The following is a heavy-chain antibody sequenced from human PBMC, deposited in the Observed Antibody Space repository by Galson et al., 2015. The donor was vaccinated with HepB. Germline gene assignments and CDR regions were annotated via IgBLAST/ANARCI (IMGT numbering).Heavy chain of an antibody. CDR1: GGSISSYY. J-gene: IGHJ4*02. CDR3: ARRSSGWYAFDN. Sequence: SETLSLTCTVSGGSISSYYWTWIRQPPGKGLEWEWIGDIYYRGSTSYNPSLKSRVTISIDTSKNQLSLKLSTVTAADTAVYYCARRSSGWYAFDNWGQGTLVTVSS. D-gene: IGHD6-19*01. CDR2: IYYRGST. V-gene: IGHV4-59*01.